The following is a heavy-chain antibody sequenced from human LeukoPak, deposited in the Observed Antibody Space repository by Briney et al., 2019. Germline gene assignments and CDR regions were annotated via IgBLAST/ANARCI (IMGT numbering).Heavy chain of an antibody. V-gene: IGHV1-46*01. CDR3: TRDTGSTMFRGVIKNYSGMDV. D-gene: IGHD3-10*01. CDR2: INPSGGST. Sequence: ASVKVSCKASGYTFTSYYMHWVRQAPGQGLEWMGIINPSGGSTSYAQKFRGRVTINADSSTNTAYMELSSLRSEDTAVYFCTRDTGSTMFRGVIKNYSGMDVWGQGTTVTVSS. J-gene: IGHJ6*02. CDR1: GYTFTSYY.